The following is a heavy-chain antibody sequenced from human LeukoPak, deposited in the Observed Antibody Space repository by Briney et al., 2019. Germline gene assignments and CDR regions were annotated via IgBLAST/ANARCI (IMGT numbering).Heavy chain of an antibody. CDR2: IKQDGSEK. CDR3: ARDGEYSSGWYVNYYGMDV. D-gene: IGHD6-19*01. V-gene: IGHV3-7*03. CDR1: GFTFSSYW. J-gene: IGHJ6*02. Sequence: GGSLRLSCAASGFTFSSYWMSWVRQAPGKGLEWVANIKQDGSEKYYVDSVKGRFTISRDNAKNSLYLQMNSLRAEDTAVYYCARDGEYSSGWYVNYYGMDVWGQGTTVTVSS.